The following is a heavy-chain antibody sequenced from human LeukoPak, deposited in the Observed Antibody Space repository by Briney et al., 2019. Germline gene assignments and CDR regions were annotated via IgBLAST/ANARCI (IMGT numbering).Heavy chain of an antibody. CDR2: IYGSDDKT. CDR3: AKTQGYYDA. Sequence: PGGSLRLSWVASGFTFSNYAMSWVRQAPGKGLELVSGIYGSDDKTVYGDAVKGRFTISRDNSRNTLYLQMNSLRADDTAVYYCAKTQGYYDAWGQGALVTVSS. D-gene: IGHD2-15*01. J-gene: IGHJ5*02. CDR1: GFTFSNYA. V-gene: IGHV3-23*01.